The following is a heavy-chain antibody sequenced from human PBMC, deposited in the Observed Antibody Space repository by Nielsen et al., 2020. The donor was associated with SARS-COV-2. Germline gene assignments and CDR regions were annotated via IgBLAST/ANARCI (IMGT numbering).Heavy chain of an antibody. D-gene: IGHD3-3*01. CDR2: ISDSSGTI. V-gene: IGHV3-48*01. CDR1: GFTFSIYT. Sequence: GESLKISCAASGFTFSIYTMNWVRQAPGKGLEWISYISDSSGTIYYADSVKGRFTISRDNAKNSLYLQMNSLRVEGTAVYYCARIFGEAFDYWGQGTLVIVSS. J-gene: IGHJ4*02. CDR3: ARIFGEAFDY.